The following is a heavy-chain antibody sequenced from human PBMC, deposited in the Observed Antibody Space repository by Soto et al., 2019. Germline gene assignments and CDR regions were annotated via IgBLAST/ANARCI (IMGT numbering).Heavy chain of an antibody. CDR3: ARDATFGTKGGSFDI. Sequence: GSLRLSCAASVFTFRIYSMHWVRQSPGKGLEWVAVMWYDGTNKYYGESVKGRFTISRDNSENTLYLQMNSLRVEDTAVYYCARDATFGTKGGSFDIWGHGTLVT. J-gene: IGHJ3*02. V-gene: IGHV3-33*01. D-gene: IGHD3-16*01. CDR1: VFTFRIYS. CDR2: MWYDGTNK.